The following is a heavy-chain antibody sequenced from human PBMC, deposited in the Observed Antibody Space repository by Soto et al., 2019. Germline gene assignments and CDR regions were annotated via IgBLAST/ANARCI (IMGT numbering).Heavy chain of an antibody. J-gene: IGHJ4*02. CDR2: IKSKTDGGTT. CDR3: TTGPTYDFWSGSY. Sequence: GGSLRLSRAASGFTFSNAWMSWVRQAPGKGVEWVGRIKSKTDGGTTDYAAPVKGRFTISRDDSKNTLYLQMNSLKTEDTAVYYCTTGPTYDFWSGSYWGQGTLVTVPS. V-gene: IGHV3-15*01. CDR1: GFTFSNAW. D-gene: IGHD3-3*01.